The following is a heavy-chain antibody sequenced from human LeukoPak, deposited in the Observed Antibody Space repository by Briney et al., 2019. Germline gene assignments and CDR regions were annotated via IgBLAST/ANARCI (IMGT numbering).Heavy chain of an antibody. CDR1: DDSISSYY. J-gene: IGHJ6*02. Sequence: PSETLSLTCTVSDDSISSYYWSWIRQPPGKGLEWIGYIYYSGSTNYNPSLKSRVTISVDTPKNQLSLKLRSVTAADTAVYHCAREVSVRGMDVWGQGTTVTVSS. V-gene: IGHV4-59*01. D-gene: IGHD3-10*02. CDR3: AREVSVRGMDV. CDR2: IYYSGST.